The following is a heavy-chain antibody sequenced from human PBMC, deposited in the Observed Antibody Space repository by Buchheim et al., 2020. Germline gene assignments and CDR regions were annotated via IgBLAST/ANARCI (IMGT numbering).Heavy chain of an antibody. J-gene: IGHJ4*02. CDR2: IKQDGCEK. CDR1: GFTFSSYW. CDR3: AREPPEMYYYDSSGYYG. Sequence: EVQLVESGGGLVQPGGSLRLSCAASGFTFSSYWMSWVRQAPGKGLEWVANIKQDGCEKYYVDSVKGRFTISRDNAKNSLYLQMNSRRAEDTAVYYCAREPPEMYYYDSSGYYGWGQGTL. D-gene: IGHD3-22*01. V-gene: IGHV3-7*01.